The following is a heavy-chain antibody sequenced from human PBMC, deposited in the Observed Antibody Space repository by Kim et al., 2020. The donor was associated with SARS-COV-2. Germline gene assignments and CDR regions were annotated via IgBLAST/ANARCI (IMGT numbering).Heavy chain of an antibody. V-gene: IGHV4-61*01. CDR2: IYYSGST. J-gene: IGHJ3*02. CDR1: GGSVSSGSYY. CDR3: ARVPLLSSGYYPGAFDI. D-gene: IGHD3-22*01. Sequence: SETLSLTCTVSGGSVSSGSYYWSWIRQPPGKGLEWIGYIYYSGSTNYNPSLKSRVTISVDTSKNQFSLKLSSVTAADTAVYYCARVPLLSSGYYPGAFDIWGQGTMVTVSS.